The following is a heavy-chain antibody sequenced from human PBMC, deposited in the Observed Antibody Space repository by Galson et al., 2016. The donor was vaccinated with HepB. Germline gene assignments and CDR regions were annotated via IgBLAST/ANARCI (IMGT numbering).Heavy chain of an antibody. D-gene: IGHD3-22*01. Sequence: SLRLSCAASGFPFRSNAMHWVRQAPGKGLEWVAVISYDVSKKVYADSVKGRFTISRDNSKNTFHLQMNSLRPEDTAVYYCARDLTPLIVVVNTYYFDSWGQGTRVTVSS. CDR1: GFPFRSNA. CDR2: ISYDVSKK. V-gene: IGHV3-30*04. CDR3: ARDLTPLIVVVNTYYFDS. J-gene: IGHJ4*02.